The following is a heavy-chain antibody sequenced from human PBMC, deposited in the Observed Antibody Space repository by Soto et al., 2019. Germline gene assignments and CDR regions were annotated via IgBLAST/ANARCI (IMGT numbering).Heavy chain of an antibody. V-gene: IGHV3-15*01. CDR1: GFTFSNAW. CDR3: TTEICSSTSRLDAFDS. CDR2: IKSKTDGGTT. J-gene: IGHJ3*02. D-gene: IGHD2-2*01. Sequence: PGGSLRLSCAASGFTFSNAWMSWVRQAPGKGLEWVGRIKSKTDGGTTDYAAPVKGRFTISRDDSKNTLYLQMNSLKTEDTAVYYCTTEICSSTSRLDAFDSWAQGKMVTVSS.